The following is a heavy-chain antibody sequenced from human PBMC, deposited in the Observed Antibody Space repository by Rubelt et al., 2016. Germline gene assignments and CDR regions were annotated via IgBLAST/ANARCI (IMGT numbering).Heavy chain of an antibody. Sequence: QVQLQQWGAGLLKPSETLSLTCAVYGGSITDYNWSWIRQPPGKGLEGIGEVHHSGNSNYNPSLQSRVTLSVDTAKKQDSRVLSSVTAADTAGYYCARHVPSDCGGDCPYFDDWGQGTLVTVSS. J-gene: IGHJ4*02. D-gene: IGHD2-21*02. CDR2: VHHSGNS. CDR1: GGSITDYN. CDR3: ARHVPSDCGGDCPYFDD. V-gene: IGHV4-34*01.